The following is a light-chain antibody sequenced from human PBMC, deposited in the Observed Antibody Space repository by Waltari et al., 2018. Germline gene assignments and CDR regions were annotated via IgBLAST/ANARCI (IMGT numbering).Light chain of an antibody. J-gene: IGLJ3*02. CDR2: QDS. CDR1: KLGQKY. CDR3: QAWDSSTQVV. V-gene: IGLV3-1*01. Sequence: SYELTQPPSVSVSPGQTATITCSGDKLGQKYCSWYQPKPGQSPVLMLYQDSRRPSGIPERLSGSNSGNTATLTISGTQAVDEADYYCQAWDSSTQVVFGGGTKLTVL.